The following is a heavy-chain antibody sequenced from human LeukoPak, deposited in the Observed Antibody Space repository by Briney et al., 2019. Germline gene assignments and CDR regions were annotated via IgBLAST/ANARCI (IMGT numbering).Heavy chain of an antibody. CDR1: GFTFSSYW. V-gene: IGHV3-7*01. Sequence: GRSLRLSCAASGFTFSSYWMRWVPQAPGKGLEWVANIKQDGSEKYYVDSVKGRFTISRDNAKNSLYLQMNSLRAEDTAVYYCARDYDFWSGYYAIFDYWGQGTLVTVSS. CDR2: IKQDGSEK. J-gene: IGHJ4*02. CDR3: ARDYDFWSGYYAIFDY. D-gene: IGHD3-3*01.